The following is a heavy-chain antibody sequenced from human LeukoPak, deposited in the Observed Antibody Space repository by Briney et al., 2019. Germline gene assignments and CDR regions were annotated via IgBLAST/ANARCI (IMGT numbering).Heavy chain of an antibody. J-gene: IGHJ4*02. D-gene: IGHD5-12*01. V-gene: IGHV3-53*01. Sequence: PGGSLRLSCAASGFTVSSNYMSWARQAPGKGLEWVSVIYSGGSTYYADSVKGRFTISRDNSKDTLYLQMNSLRAEDTDVYYCARVGGGYDFGYWGQGTLVTVSS. CDR2: IYSGGST. CDR3: ARVGGGYDFGY. CDR1: GFTVSSNY.